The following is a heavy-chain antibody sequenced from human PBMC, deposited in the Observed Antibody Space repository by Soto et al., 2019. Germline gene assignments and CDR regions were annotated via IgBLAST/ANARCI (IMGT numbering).Heavy chain of an antibody. CDR1: GYTFTSYD. Sequence: ASVKVSCKASGYTFTSYDINWVRQATGQGLEWMGWMNPNSGNTGYAQKFQGRVTMTTDTSTSTAYMELRSLRSDDTAVYYCATSLTLITMVRGALSPYYFDYWGQGTLVTVSS. CDR2: MNPNSGNT. V-gene: IGHV1-8*01. J-gene: IGHJ4*02. CDR3: ATSLTLITMVRGALSPYYFDY. D-gene: IGHD3-10*01.